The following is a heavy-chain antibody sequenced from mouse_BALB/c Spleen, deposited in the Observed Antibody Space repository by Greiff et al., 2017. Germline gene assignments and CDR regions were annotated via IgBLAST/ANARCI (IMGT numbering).Heavy chain of an antibody. CDR2: ISYSGST. J-gene: IGHJ4*01. CDR3: ARKGYGSSYVDY. V-gene: IGHV3-2*02. D-gene: IGHD1-1*01. CDR1: GYSITSDYA. Sequence: VQLKESGPGLVKPSQSLSLTCTVTGYSITSDYAWNWIRQFPGNKLEWMGYISYSGSTSYNPSLKSRISITRDTSKNQFFLQLNSVTTEDTATYYCARKGYGSSYVDYWGQGTSVTVSS.